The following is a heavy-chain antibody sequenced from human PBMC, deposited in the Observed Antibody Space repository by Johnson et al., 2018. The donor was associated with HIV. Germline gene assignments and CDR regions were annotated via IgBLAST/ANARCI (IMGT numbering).Heavy chain of an antibody. CDR3: ARGRISMTVVDLRGGGFDI. CDR2: ISSDGGAE. CDR1: GFTVSSNY. V-gene: IGHV3-30-3*01. D-gene: IGHD3-22*01. J-gene: IGHJ3*02. Sequence: QVQLVESGGGLIQPGGSLRLSCAGSGFTVSSNYMSWVRQAPGEGLEWVAVISSDGGAEYYADSVKGRFTISRDNSNNTLYLQMSSLRVEDTAVYVCARGRISMTVVDLRGGGFDIWGQGTKVTVSS.